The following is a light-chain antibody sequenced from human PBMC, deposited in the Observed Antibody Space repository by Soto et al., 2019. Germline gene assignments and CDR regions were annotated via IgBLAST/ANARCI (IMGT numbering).Light chain of an antibody. J-gene: IGKJ5*01. V-gene: IGKV3-20*01. CDR1: QSVSSNY. CDR2: DAS. CDR3: QRYGNSPIT. Sequence: EIVLTQSPGTLSLSPGERATLSCRASQSVSSNYLAWYQQKPGQAPRLLIYDASSRPTGIPDRFSGSGSGTDFTLTISRLGPEDFAVYYCQRYGNSPITFGQGTRLEIK.